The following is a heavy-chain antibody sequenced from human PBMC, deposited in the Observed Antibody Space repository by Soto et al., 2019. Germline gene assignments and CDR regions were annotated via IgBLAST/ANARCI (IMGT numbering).Heavy chain of an antibody. Sequence: GGSLRLSCAASGFTFSSYAMSWVRQAPGKGLEWVSAISGSGGSTYYADSVKGRFTISRDNSKNTLYLQMNSLRAEDTAVYYWANSVGPAKRATSCYTCYYYGMDVWGQGTTVTVSS. CDR2: ISGSGGST. CDR3: ANSVGPAKRATSCYTCYYYGMDV. CDR1: GFTFSSYA. J-gene: IGHJ6*02. V-gene: IGHV3-23*01. D-gene: IGHD2-2*02.